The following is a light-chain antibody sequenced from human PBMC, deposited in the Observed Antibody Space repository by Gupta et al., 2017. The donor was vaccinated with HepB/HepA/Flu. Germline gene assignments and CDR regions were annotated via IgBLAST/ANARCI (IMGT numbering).Light chain of an antibody. J-gene: IGKJ2*01. CDR3: QQYGSSPNT. CDR1: QSVSSSY. CDR2: GAS. Sequence: EIVLTQSPGTLPLSPGERATLSCRASQSVSSSYLAWYQQKPGQARRLLIYGASSRATGIPDRFSGSGSGTDFTLTISRLEPEDFAVYYCQQYGSSPNTFGQGTKLEIK. V-gene: IGKV3-20*01.